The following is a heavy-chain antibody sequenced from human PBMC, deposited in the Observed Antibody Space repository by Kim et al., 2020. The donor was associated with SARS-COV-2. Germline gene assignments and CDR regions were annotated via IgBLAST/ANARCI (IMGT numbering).Heavy chain of an antibody. J-gene: IGHJ4*02. V-gene: IGHV5-51*01. CDR3: ARLLVVADWYFDY. D-gene: IGHD2-2*01. Sequence: SPSFQGQVTISADKSISTAYLQWSSLKASDTAMYYWARLLVVADWYFDYWGQGTLVTVSS.